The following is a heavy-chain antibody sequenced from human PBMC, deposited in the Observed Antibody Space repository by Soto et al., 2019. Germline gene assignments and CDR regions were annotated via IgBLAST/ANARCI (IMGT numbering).Heavy chain of an antibody. V-gene: IGHV1-3*01. J-gene: IGHJ6*02. CDR1: GYTFTSYA. CDR3: ARVSYYGSGSYYSPRYYYYGMDV. CDR2: INAGNGNT. Sequence: QVQLVQSGAEVKKPGASVKVSCKASGYTFTSYAMHWVRQAPGQRLEWMGWINAGNGNTKYSQKFQGRVTITRDTSASKADMELSSLRSEETAVYYCARVSYYGSGSYYSPRYYYYGMDVWGQGTTVTVSS. D-gene: IGHD3-10*01.